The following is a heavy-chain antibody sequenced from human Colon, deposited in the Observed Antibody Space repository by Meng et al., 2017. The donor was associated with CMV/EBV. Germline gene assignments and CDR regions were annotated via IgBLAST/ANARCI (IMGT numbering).Heavy chain of an antibody. D-gene: IGHD1-26*01. V-gene: IGHV1-69*10. J-gene: IGHJ4*02. CDR3: ARTIVGAISGSLFDY. Sequence: SVKVSCKASGGTFSSYAISWVRQAPGQGLEWMGGIIPILGIANYAQKFQGRVTITADKSTSTAYMELSSLRSEDTAVYYCARTIVGAISGSLFDYWGQGTLVTVSS. CDR1: GGTFSSYA. CDR2: IIPILGIA.